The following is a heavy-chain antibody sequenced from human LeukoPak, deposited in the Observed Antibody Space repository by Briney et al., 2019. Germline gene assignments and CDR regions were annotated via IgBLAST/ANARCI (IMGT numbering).Heavy chain of an antibody. V-gene: IGHV4-30-4*01. D-gene: IGHD2-15*01. CDR3: ARVPYCSGGSCYYYFDY. CDR1: GGSISSGDYY. Sequence: SQTLSLTCTVSGGSISSGDYYWSWIRQPPGKGLEWIGYIYYSGSTYYNTSLKSRVTISVDTSKNQFSLKLSSVTAADTAVYYCARVPYCSGGSCYYYFDYWGQGTLVTVSS. CDR2: IYYSGST. J-gene: IGHJ4*02.